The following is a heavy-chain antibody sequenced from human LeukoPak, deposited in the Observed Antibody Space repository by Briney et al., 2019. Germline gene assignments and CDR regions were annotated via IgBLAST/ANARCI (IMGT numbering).Heavy chain of an antibody. J-gene: IGHJ4*02. Sequence: ASVKVSCTASGGTFSSYAISWVRQAPGQGLEWMGGIIPIFATANYAQKFQGRVTITADESTSTAYMELSSLRSEDTAVYYCAREGLDGEGDYWGQGTLVTVSS. CDR1: GGTFSSYA. CDR2: IIPIFATA. D-gene: IGHD4-17*01. CDR3: AREGLDGEGDY. V-gene: IGHV1-69*13.